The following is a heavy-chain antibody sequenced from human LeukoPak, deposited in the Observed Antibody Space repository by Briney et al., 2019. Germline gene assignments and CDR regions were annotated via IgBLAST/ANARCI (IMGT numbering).Heavy chain of an antibody. CDR3: AREELEGFDY. D-gene: IGHD3-3*01. J-gene: IGHJ4*02. CDR1: GFTFSRYS. Sequence: GVSLRLSCAASGFTFSRYSMNWVRQAPGKGLEWVSSFCTRSSSIYYADSVKGRFTISRDNAKNSLYLQMNSLRAEDTAVYYCAREELEGFDYWGQGTLVTVSS. V-gene: IGHV3-21*01. CDR2: FCTRSSSI.